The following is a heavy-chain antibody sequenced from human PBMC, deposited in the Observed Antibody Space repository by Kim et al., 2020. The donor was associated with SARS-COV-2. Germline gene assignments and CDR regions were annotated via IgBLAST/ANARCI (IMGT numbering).Heavy chain of an antibody. D-gene: IGHD6-13*01. Sequence: SETLSLTCTVSGGSISSYYWSWIRQPPGKGLEWIGYIYYSGSTNYNPSLKSRVTISVDTSKNQFSLKLSSVTAADTAVYYCARSPAYSTPPGGMDVWGQGTTVTVSS. CDR1: GGSISSYY. CDR2: IYYSGST. CDR3: ARSPAYSTPPGGMDV. J-gene: IGHJ6*02. V-gene: IGHV4-59*13.